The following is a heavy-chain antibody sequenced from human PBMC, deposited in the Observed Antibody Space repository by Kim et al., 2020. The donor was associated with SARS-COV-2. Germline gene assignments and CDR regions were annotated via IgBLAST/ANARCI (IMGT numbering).Heavy chain of an antibody. Sequence: SVKVSCKASGGTFSSYAISWVRQAPGQGLEWMGGIIPIFGTANYAQKFQGGVTITADESTSTAYMELSSLRSEDTAVYYCARESDYDILTGYYRGGFDYSGQGTLVTVSS. D-gene: IGHD3-9*01. CDR2: IIPIFGTA. V-gene: IGHV1-69*13. CDR3: ARESDYDILTGYYRGGFDY. J-gene: IGHJ4*02. CDR1: GGTFSSYA.